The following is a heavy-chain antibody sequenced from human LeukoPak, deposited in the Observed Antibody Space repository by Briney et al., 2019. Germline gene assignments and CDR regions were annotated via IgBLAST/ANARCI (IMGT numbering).Heavy chain of an antibody. CDR2: IIGSGGST. D-gene: IGHD6-19*01. CDR3: AKESVAGDAFDI. J-gene: IGHJ3*02. Sequence: GGSLRLSCAASGFTFSYYAMSWVRQPPGKGLEWVSAIIGSGGSTYYADSVKGRFTISRDNSKNTLSLQMNSLRAEDTAVYYCAKESVAGDAFDIWGQGTMVTVSS. V-gene: IGHV3-23*01. CDR1: GFTFSYYA.